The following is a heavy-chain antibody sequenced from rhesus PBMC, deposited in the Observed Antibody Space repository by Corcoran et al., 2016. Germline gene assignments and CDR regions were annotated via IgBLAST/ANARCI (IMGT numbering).Heavy chain of an antibody. J-gene: IGHJ3*01. V-gene: IGHV3-8*01. CDR3: ARDQQRLVPHDAFDF. CDR1: GFTYGSYY. D-gene: IGHD6-31*01. CDR2: FNPGGDRT. Sequence: EVQLVESGGGLVQPGGSLRLSCTGSGFTYGSYYMYWVRQAPGKGLEWVSAFNPGGDRTWYTDSGEGRFTISKENAKNTLYLQMDSLGAEDTAVYYCARDQQRLVPHDAFDFWGQGLRVTVSS.